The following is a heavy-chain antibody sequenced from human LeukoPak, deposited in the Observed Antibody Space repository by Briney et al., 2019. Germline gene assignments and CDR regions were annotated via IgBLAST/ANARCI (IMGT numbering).Heavy chain of an antibody. Sequence: GGSLTLSCAASGFTFSDFYMGWVRQAPGKGLEWVSYIIISSSYTNYADSVKGRFTISRDNAKNSLYLQMNSLRAEDTAVYYCARDFGAYCGGDCYSYAFDFWGQGTVVTVSS. CDR1: GFTFSDFY. CDR3: ARDFGAYCGGDCYSYAFDF. D-gene: IGHD2-21*02. J-gene: IGHJ3*01. CDR2: IIISSSYT. V-gene: IGHV3-11*05.